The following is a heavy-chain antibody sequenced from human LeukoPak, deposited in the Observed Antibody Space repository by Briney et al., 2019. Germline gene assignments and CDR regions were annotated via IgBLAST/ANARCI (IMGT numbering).Heavy chain of an antibody. CDR2: IYYSGST. Sequence: SQTLSLTGTVSGGAISCGGYYWSWIRQPPGKSLEWIGYIYYSGSTYYNPSLKSRVTISVDTSKNQFSLKLSSVTAADTAVYYCARVGYDILTGPPRHFDLWGRGTLVTVSS. D-gene: IGHD3-9*01. J-gene: IGHJ2*01. V-gene: IGHV4-30-4*01. CDR1: GGAISCGGYY. CDR3: ARVGYDILTGPPRHFDL.